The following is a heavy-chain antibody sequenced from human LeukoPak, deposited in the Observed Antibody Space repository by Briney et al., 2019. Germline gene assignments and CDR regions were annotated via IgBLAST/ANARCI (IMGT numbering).Heavy chain of an antibody. D-gene: IGHD3-3*01. Sequence: PGVSLRLSCVASGFTFSTYSINWVRHAPGKGLGWISYISSGGTTTYYADSVKGRFTISRDNAKNSLLLQMNSLRAEDTAMYYCARATGNYDLGWGQGTLVTVS. CDR2: ISSGGTTT. V-gene: IGHV3-48*01. CDR1: GFTFSTYS. J-gene: IGHJ4*02. CDR3: ARATGNYDLG.